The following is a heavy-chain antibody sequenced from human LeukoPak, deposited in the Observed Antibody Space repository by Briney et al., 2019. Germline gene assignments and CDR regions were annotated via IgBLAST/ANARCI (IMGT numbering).Heavy chain of an antibody. J-gene: IGHJ4*02. D-gene: IGHD5-18*01. CDR3: ARGASGYSYG. Sequence: GGSLRLSCAVSGFTVSSCCLHWVRQVPGKGLVWVSRINSDGTSTTYADSVKGRFTISRDNAKNTLYLQMNSLRAEDTAVYYCARGASGYSYGWGQGTLVTVSS. CDR1: GFTVSSCC. V-gene: IGHV3-74*01. CDR2: INSDGTST.